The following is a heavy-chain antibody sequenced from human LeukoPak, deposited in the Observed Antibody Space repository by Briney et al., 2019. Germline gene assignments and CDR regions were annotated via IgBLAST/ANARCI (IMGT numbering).Heavy chain of an antibody. CDR3: AKEVLKAFDY. J-gene: IGHJ4*02. V-gene: IGHV3-23*01. D-gene: IGHD3-9*01. CDR2: ISGSGGST. Sequence: GGSLRLSCAASGVTLSTYAMSWARQAPGKGLEWVSAISGSGGSTYYADSVKGRFTISRDNSKNTLYLQMNSLRAEDTAVYYCAKEVLKAFDYWGQGTLVTVSS. CDR1: GVTLSTYA.